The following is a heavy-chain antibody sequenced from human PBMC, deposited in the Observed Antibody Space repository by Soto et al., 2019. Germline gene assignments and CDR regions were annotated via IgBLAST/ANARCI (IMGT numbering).Heavy chain of an antibody. CDR1: GFTFSSYG. D-gene: IGHD3-3*01. J-gene: IGHJ6*02. CDR3: AKGGGRFLEWLLICYYGLDV. V-gene: IGHV3-30*18. Sequence: QVQLVESGGGVVQPGRSLRLSCAASGFTFSSYGMHWVRQAPGKGLEWVAVISYDGSNKYYADSVKGRFTISRDNSKTTLYRQMNSLRAEDTAVYDCAKGGGRFLEWLLICYYGLDVWGQGTTVTVSS. CDR2: ISYDGSNK.